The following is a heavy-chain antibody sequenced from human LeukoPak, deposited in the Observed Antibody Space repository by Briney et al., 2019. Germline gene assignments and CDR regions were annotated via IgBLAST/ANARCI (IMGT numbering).Heavy chain of an antibody. V-gene: IGHV4-34*01. D-gene: IGHD7-27*01. CDR3: AGGLGQYYFDY. CDR1: GGSISSYY. CDR2: INHSGST. J-gene: IGHJ4*02. Sequence: SETLSLTCTVSGGSISSYYWSWIRQPPGKGLEWIGEINHSGSTNYNPSLKSRVTISVDTSKNQFSLKLSSVTAADTAVYYCAGGLGQYYFDYWGQGTLVTVSS.